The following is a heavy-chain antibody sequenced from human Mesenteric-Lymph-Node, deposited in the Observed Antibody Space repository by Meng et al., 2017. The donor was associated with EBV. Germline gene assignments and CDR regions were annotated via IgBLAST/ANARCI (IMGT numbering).Heavy chain of an antibody. CDR1: GDSISGSYC. J-gene: IGHJ4*02. D-gene: IGHD3-10*01. CDR2: VFYSGAT. Sequence: QVRLQGSGPGLVNPSGTLSLTCTVSGDSISGSYCWNWIRQPPGKELEWIGSVFYSGATYYNPSLESRVTISVDTSRNHFSLKVTSVTAADTAIYYCARDELMVRGLFDSWGQGALVTVSS. CDR3: ARDELMVRGLFDS. V-gene: IGHV4-38-2*02.